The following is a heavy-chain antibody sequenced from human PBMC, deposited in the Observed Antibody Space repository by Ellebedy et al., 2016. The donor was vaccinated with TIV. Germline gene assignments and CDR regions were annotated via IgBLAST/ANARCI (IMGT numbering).Heavy chain of an antibody. CDR1: GFTFDDYA. J-gene: IGHJ4*02. CDR2: ISWNSGSI. V-gene: IGHV3-9*01. D-gene: IGHD3-10*01. Sequence: SLKISXAASGFTFDDYAMHWVRQAPGKGLEWVSGISWNSGSIGYADSVKGRFTISRDNAKNSLYLQMNSLRAEDTALYYCAKDPPGNWGQGTLVTVSS. CDR3: AKDPPGN.